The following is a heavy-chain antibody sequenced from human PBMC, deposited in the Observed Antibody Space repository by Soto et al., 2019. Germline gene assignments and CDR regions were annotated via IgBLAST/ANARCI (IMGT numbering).Heavy chain of an antibody. J-gene: IGHJ4*02. CDR3: ALGGEIAVAGNIRGPVYYFDY. CDR1: GGSFSGYY. D-gene: IGHD6-19*01. CDR2: INHSGST. Sequence: QVQLQQWGAGLLKPSETLSLTCAVYGGSFSGYYWTWIRQPPGKGLEWIGEINHSGSTNYNPSLKSRVTISVDTSKNQFSLRLSSGSAGDTAVSYCALGGEIAVAGNIRGPVYYFDYWGQGTLVTVSS. V-gene: IGHV4-34*01.